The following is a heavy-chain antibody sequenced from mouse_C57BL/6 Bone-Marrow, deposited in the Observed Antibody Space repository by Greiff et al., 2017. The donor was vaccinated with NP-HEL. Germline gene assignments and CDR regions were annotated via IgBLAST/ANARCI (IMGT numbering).Heavy chain of an antibody. V-gene: IGHV1-63*01. D-gene: IGHD1-1*01. CDR1: GYTFTNYW. CDR3: SRLDGSSFYAMDY. J-gene: IGHJ4*01. Sequence: VQLQQSGAELVRPGTSVKMSCKASGYTFTNYWIGWVKQRPGHGLEWIGDIYPGGGYTNYNEKFKGKATLTADKSSSTAYMQFSSLTSEDSAIYYCSRLDGSSFYAMDYWGQGTSVTVSS. CDR2: IYPGGGYT.